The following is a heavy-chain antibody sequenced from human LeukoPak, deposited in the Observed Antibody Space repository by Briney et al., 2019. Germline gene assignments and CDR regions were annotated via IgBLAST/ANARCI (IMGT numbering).Heavy chain of an antibody. Sequence: ETLSLTCAVSGGSISSSNWWSWVRQPPGKGLQWVSAVSGSGAHTYYADSVKGRFTISRDNSRDTLYLQMNSLRAEDTAIYICAKDGGTYPYFLDVWGKGTTVIVSS. CDR3: AKDGGTYPYFLDV. D-gene: IGHD1-26*01. CDR2: VSGSGAHT. J-gene: IGHJ6*03. V-gene: IGHV3-23*01. CDR1: GGSISSSN.